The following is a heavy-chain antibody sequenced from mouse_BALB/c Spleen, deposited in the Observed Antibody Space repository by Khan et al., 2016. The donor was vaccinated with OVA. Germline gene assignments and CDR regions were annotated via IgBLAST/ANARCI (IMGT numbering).Heavy chain of an antibody. V-gene: IGHV5-12-2*01. D-gene: IGHD2-1*01. CDR3: AGHGNTVSFDY. Sequence: EVELVESGGGLVQPGGSLKLSCAASGFTFSSYIMSWVRQTPAKRLEWVAYISNGGGSTYYLDTVKGRFTISRDNAKNTLYLQMSRLKSEDTAIYYCAGHGNTVSFDYWGQGTTLTVSS. J-gene: IGHJ2*01. CDR2: ISNGGGST. CDR1: GFTFSSYI.